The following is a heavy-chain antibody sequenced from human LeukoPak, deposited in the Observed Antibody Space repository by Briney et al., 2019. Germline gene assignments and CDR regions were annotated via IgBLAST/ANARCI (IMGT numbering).Heavy chain of an antibody. CDR3: AKLSGFWSGYYGY. J-gene: IGHJ4*02. CDR2: ISGSGGST. CDR1: GFTFSSYA. Sequence: GGSLGLSCAASGFTFSSYAVSWVRQAPGKGLEWVSAISGSGGSTYYADSVKGRFTISRDNSKNTLYLQMNSLRAEDTAVYYCAKLSGFWSGYYGYWGQGTLVTVSS. D-gene: IGHD3-3*01. V-gene: IGHV3-23*01.